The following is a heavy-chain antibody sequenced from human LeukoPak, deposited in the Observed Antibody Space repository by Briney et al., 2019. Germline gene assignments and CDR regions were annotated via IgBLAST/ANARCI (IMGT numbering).Heavy chain of an antibody. Sequence: PSETLSLTCTVSGGSISGYYWNWNRQPPGKGLEWIGYMYSSGSTDYNPSLKSRVTIAEDTSKNQLSLKLSSVTAADTAVYYCARDTRGYGAATVDYWGQGTLVIVSS. CDR2: MYSSGST. CDR3: ARDTRGYGAATVDY. CDR1: GGSISGYY. V-gene: IGHV4-59*01. J-gene: IGHJ4*02. D-gene: IGHD3-16*01.